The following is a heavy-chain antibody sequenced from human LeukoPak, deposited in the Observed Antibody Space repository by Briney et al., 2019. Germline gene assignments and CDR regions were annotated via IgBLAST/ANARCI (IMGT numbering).Heavy chain of an antibody. CDR2: IYYSGTT. Sequence: SETLSLTCTVSGGSISSHYWSWIRQPPGKGLEWIGYIYYSGTTNYNPSLKTRVTISVDTSKNQSSLKLTSVTAADTAVYYCARDLGYCCNLSWYPWFVPSGHGNPVTVSS. V-gene: IGHV4-59*11. D-gene: IGHD2-2*01. CDR3: ARDLGYCCNLSWYPWFVP. J-gene: IGHJ5*02. CDR1: GGSISSHY.